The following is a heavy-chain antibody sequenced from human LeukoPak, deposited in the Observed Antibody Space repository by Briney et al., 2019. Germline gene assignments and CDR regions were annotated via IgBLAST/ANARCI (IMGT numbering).Heavy chain of an antibody. CDR1: GYTLSDYG. V-gene: IGHV1-18*01. CDR3: ARDCSNGVCFPRDY. Sequence: ASVNVSCKASGYTLSDYGISWVRQAPGQGLEWVGWITTYNGNRKYAEKFQGRVTMTTDTSTSTHYMEMRSLRSDDTAIYYCARDCSNGVCFPRDYWGQGTQITVST. D-gene: IGHD2-8*01. CDR2: ITTYNGNR. J-gene: IGHJ4*02.